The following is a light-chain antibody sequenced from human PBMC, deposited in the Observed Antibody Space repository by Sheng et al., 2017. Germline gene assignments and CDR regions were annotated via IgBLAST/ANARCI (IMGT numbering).Light chain of an antibody. CDR2: DVS. CDR3: SSHSSSTRYV. CDR1: YSDIGNFNY. V-gene: IGLV2-14*01. Sequence: QSALTQPASVSGSPGQSITISCTGTYSDIGNFNYVSWYQQHPGKGPKLMIYDVSHRPSGVSHRFSGSKSGDTASLAISGLQAEDEADYYCSSHSSSTRYVFGTGTKVTVL. J-gene: IGLJ1*01.